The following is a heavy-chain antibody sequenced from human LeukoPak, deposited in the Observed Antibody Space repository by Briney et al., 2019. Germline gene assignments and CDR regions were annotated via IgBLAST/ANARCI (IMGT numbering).Heavy chain of an antibody. V-gene: IGHV3-11*04. CDR1: GFTFSDYY. CDR2: ISSSGSTI. CDR3: AREDGEAYFDY. J-gene: IGHJ4*02. Sequence: GGSLRLSCAASGFTFSDYYLSWIRQAPGKGLEWVSYISSSGSTIYYADSVKGRFTIPRDNAKNSLYLQMNSLRAEDTAVYYCAREDGEAYFDYWGQGTLVTVSS.